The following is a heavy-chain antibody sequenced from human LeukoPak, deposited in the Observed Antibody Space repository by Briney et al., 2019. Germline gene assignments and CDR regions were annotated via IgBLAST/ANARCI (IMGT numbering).Heavy chain of an antibody. V-gene: IGHV3-23*01. CDR1: GFTFRSYA. D-gene: IGHD3-22*01. CDR3: AKTEDNYDINYFDY. J-gene: IGHJ4*02. Sequence: GESLRLSCAASGFTFRSYAMSWVRQAPGKGLEWVSAISGSGGSTYYADSVKGRFTISRDNSKNTLYLQMNSLRAEDTAVYYCAKTEDNYDINYFDYWGQGTLVTVSS. CDR2: ISGSGGST.